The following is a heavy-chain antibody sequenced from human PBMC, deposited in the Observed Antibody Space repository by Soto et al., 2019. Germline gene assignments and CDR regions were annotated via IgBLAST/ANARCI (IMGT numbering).Heavy chain of an antibody. CDR1: AGSFGGYY. Sequence: QVQLQQWGAGLLKPSETLSLTCAVSAGSFGGYYWRWIRQPPGKGLEWIGEINHSGRTNYNPALRSQVTISVDTSKIQCALKLSSVTAADTAVYYCARGVGAYYYYYGMDVWGQGTTVTASS. J-gene: IGHJ6*02. D-gene: IGHD3-16*01. V-gene: IGHV4-34*01. CDR2: INHSGRT. CDR3: ARGVGAYYYYYGMDV.